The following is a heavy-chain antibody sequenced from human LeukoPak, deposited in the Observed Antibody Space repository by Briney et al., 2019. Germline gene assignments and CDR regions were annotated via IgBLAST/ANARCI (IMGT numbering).Heavy chain of an antibody. CDR1: GFTFSNYW. CDR2: IKQDGSEK. CDR3: AKLSTAKAA. J-gene: IGHJ5*02. Sequence: GGSLRLSCAASGFTFSNYWMSWVRQAPGKGLEWVANIKQDGSEKYYVDSVKGRFTISRDNAKNTLYLQMNSLRAEDTAVYYCAKLSTAKAAWGQGTLVTVSS. D-gene: IGHD5/OR15-5a*01. V-gene: IGHV3-7*01.